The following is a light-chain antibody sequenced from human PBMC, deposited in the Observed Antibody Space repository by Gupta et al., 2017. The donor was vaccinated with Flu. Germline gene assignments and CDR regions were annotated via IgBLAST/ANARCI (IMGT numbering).Light chain of an antibody. CDR3: QQRCNWLT. CDR1: QSVSTY. Sequence: ETVLTQSPATLSLSPGERATLSCRASQSVSTYLAWYQQKPGQAPRLLIHDASNRATGSPTRFSGSGSGTDFTLTISSLEPEDVAGYYWQQRCNWLTFGGWTKVEIK. CDR2: DAS. V-gene: IGKV3-11*01. J-gene: IGKJ4*01.